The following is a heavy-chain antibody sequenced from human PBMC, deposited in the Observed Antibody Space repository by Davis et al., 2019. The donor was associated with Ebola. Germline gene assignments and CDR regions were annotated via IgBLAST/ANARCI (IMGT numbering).Heavy chain of an antibody. J-gene: IGHJ4*02. CDR2: ISSSSSYI. V-gene: IGHV3-21*01. CDR3: AREVAVVYFDY. Sequence: GESLKISCAASGFTFSSHSMNWVRQASGKGLEWVSSISSSSSYIYYADSVKGRFTISRDNAKNSLYLQMNSLRAEDTAVYYCAREVAVVYFDYWGQGTLVTVSS. D-gene: IGHD6-19*01. CDR1: GFTFSSHS.